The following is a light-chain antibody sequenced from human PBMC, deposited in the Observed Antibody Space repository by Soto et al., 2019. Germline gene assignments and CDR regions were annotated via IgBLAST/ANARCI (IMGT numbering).Light chain of an antibody. CDR2: WAS. CDR1: QIVLYSSNNKNY. J-gene: IGKJ5*01. CDR3: QQYYSTLPT. V-gene: IGKV4-1*01. Sequence: DTLLTHSPDSLAVSLGERATINCKSSQIVLYSSNNKNYLAWYQQKPGQPPKLLIYWASTRESGVPDRFSGSGSGTDFTLTISSLQAEDVAVYYCQQYYSTLPTFGQGTRLEI.